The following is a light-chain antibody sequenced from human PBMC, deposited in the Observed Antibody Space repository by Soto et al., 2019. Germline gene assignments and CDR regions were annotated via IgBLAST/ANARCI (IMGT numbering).Light chain of an antibody. CDR3: SSYTSSSTLV. V-gene: IGLV2-14*01. CDR1: SKDVGGYNY. CDR2: DVS. Sequence: SVLAPPASLSGAPGQAIPLSCTGNSKDVGGYNYVSWYQQHPGKAPKLMIYDVSNRPSGVSNRFSGSKSGNTASLTISGLQAEDEADYYCSSYTSSSTLVFGTGTKVTVL. J-gene: IGLJ1*01.